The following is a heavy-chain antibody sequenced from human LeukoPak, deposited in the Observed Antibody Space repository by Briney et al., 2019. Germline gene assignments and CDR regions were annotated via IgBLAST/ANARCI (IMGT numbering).Heavy chain of an antibody. CDR1: DVSFNHYY. D-gene: IGHD1-1*01. Sequence: PSETLSLTCAVSDVSFNHYYWTWLRQSPGKGLEWLGEISHTGNTHYNPSLKSRVTVSVDISADMSTSRVSLNLKSVTAADMAIYYCARGPGHSFKYWGQGTRVTVSS. CDR3: ARGPGHSFKY. J-gene: IGHJ4*02. V-gene: IGHV4-34*01. CDR2: ISHTGNT.